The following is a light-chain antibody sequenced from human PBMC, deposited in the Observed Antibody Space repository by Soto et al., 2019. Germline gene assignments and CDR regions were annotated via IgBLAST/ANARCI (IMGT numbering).Light chain of an antibody. J-gene: IGLJ3*02. CDR1: SGSVSTSYY. CDR3: VLYMGSGISV. CDR2: STN. Sequence: QTVVTQEPSFSVSPGRTVTLTCGLSSGSVSTSYYPSWYQQTPGQAPRTLIYSTNTRSSGVPDRFSGSILGNKAALTITGAQADDESDYYCVLYMGSGISVFGGGPQLTVL. V-gene: IGLV8-61*01.